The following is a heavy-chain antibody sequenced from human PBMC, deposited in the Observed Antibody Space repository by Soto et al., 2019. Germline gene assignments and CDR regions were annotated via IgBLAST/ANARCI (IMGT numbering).Heavy chain of an antibody. CDR2: IYSGGST. V-gene: IGHV3-53*01. CDR3: ARGIAAPNWFDP. CDR1: GVTVSSNY. Sequence: GGSVGLSCAASGVTVSSNYMRWVRQAPGKGLEWVSVIYSGGSTYYADSVKGRFTISRDNSKNTLYLQMNSLRAEDTAVYYCARGIAAPNWFDPWGQGTLVTVSS. J-gene: IGHJ5*02. D-gene: IGHD6-6*01.